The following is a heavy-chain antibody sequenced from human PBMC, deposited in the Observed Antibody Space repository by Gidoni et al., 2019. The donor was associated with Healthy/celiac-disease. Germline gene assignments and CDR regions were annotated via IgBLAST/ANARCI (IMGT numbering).Heavy chain of an antibody. J-gene: IGHJ4*02. CDR3: ASPLEMATMGPFDY. D-gene: IGHD5-12*01. V-gene: IGHV1-69*01. CDR2: IIPILGTA. Sequence: GQGLEWMGGIIPILGTANYAQKVQGRVTITADESTSTAYMELSSLRSEDTAVYYCASPLEMATMGPFDYWGQGTLVTVSS.